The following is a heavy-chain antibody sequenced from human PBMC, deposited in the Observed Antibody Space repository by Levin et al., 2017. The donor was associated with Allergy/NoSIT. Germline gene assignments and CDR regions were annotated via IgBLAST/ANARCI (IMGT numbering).Heavy chain of an antibody. J-gene: IGHJ4*02. CDR2: FDPEDGET. CDR3: ATLLGFGELWSY. D-gene: IGHD3-10*01. V-gene: IGHV1-24*01. CDR1: GYTLTELS. Sequence: ASVKVSCKVSGYTLTELSMHWVRQAPGKGLEWMGGFDPEDGETIYAQKFQGRVTMTEDTSTDTAYMELSSLRSEDTAVYYCATLLGFGELWSYWGQGTLVTVSS.